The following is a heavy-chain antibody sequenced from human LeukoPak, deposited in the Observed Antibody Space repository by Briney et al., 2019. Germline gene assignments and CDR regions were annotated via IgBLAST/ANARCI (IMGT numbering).Heavy chain of an antibody. V-gene: IGHV3-15*01. J-gene: IGHJ5*02. CDR2: IKSETDGGTT. CDR1: GFTFSNAW. CDR3: TTVYDSSGYRFDP. Sequence: GGSLRLSCAASGFTFSNAWMSWVRQAPGKGLNWVARIKSETDGGTTDYAAPVKGRFTISRDDSKNTLYLQMNSLKTEDTAVYFCTTVYDSSGYRFDPSGQGTLVTVSS. D-gene: IGHD3-22*01.